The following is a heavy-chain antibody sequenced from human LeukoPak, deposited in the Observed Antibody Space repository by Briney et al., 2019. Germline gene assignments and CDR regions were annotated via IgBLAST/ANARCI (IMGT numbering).Heavy chain of an antibody. CDR1: GGTFSSYA. J-gene: IGHJ4*02. CDR2: IIPIFGTA. D-gene: IGHD2-21*02. Sequence: SVKVSCKASGGTFSSYAICWVRQAPGQGLEWMGGIIPIFGTAHYTQKFQGRVTFTADESMSTVYMVLSSLRSEDTAVYYRARASYCGGDCYRDFDYWGQGTLVTVSS. CDR3: ARASYCGGDCYRDFDY. V-gene: IGHV1-69*13.